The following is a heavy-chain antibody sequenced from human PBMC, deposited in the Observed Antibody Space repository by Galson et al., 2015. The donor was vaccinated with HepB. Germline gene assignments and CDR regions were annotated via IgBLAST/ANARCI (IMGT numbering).Heavy chain of an antibody. CDR3: TTYAVLYYDFWGGSLFHYMDV. D-gene: IGHD3-3*01. CDR2: IKSKTGGGTT. CDR1: GFTFSNAW. Sequence: SLRLSCAASGFTFSNAWMNWVRQAPGKGLEWVCRIKSKTGGGTTDYAAPGKGRFTIPRDDSKNTLQLQMNSRNDEAAAVYYCTTYAVLYYDFWGGSLFHYMDVWGKGTTVTVSS. J-gene: IGHJ6*03. V-gene: IGHV3-15*07.